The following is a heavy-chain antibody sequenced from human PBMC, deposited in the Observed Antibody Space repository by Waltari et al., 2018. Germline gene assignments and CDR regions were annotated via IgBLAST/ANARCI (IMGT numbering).Heavy chain of an antibody. CDR1: GGTFSSYA. D-gene: IGHD1-26*01. Sequence: QVQLVQSGAEVKKPGSSVKVSCKASGGTFSSYAISWVRQAHGKGLEWMGGIIPIFGTANYAQKFQGRVTITADESTSTAYMELSSLRSEDTAVYYCAKPSGGIVGANGGYFDYWGQGTLVTVSS. V-gene: IGHV1-69*13. CDR2: IIPIFGTA. J-gene: IGHJ4*02. CDR3: AKPSGGIVGANGGYFDY.